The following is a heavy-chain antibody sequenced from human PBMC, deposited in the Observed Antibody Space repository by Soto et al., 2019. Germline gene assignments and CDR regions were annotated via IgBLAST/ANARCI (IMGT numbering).Heavy chain of an antibody. Sequence: DVQLLESGGGLVQPAGSLRLSCAASGFTFSIYTMGWVRQGPGKGLEWVAVVSIGGSTHYADSVRGRFTISRDNSKNTLSLQMNSLTAEDTAVYFCAKRRGAGGHFDYWGQGALVTVS. J-gene: IGHJ4*02. CDR3: AKRRGAGGHFDY. CDR2: VSIGGST. D-gene: IGHD2-15*01. V-gene: IGHV3-23*01. CDR1: GFTFSIYT.